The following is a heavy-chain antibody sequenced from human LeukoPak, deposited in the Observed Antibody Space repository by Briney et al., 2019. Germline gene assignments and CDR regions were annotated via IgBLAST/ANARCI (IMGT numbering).Heavy chain of an antibody. CDR1: GGSISSGGYY. CDR3: ARLTTYDVFSINYYALDV. V-gene: IGHV4-30-2*01. J-gene: IGHJ6*02. Sequence: PSQTLSLTCTVSGGSISSGGYYWSWIRQPPGKGLEWIGYIYHSGSTYYNPSLKSRVTISVDRSKNQFSLKLSSVTAADTAVYHCARLTTYDVFSINYYALDVWGQGTPVTVTS. D-gene: IGHD3-9*01. CDR2: IYHSGST.